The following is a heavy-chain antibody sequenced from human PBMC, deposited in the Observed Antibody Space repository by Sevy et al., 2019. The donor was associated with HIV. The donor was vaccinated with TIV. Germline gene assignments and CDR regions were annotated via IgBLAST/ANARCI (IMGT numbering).Heavy chain of an antibody. CDR2: MNPNSGNT. V-gene: IGHV1-8*01. CDR3: ARGGVESYYDSSGKNWFDP. CDR1: GYTFTSYD. D-gene: IGHD3-22*01. Sequence: ASVKVSCKASGYTFTSYDINWVRQATGQGLEWMGWMNPNSGNTGYAQKFQGRVTMTRNTSISTAYMELSSLRSEDTAVYYCARGGVESYYDSSGKNWFDPWGQGTLVTVSS. J-gene: IGHJ5*02.